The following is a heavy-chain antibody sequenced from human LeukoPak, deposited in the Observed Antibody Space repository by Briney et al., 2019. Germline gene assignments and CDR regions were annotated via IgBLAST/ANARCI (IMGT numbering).Heavy chain of an antibody. D-gene: IGHD5-24*01. CDR3: ARDAEMATLGY. CDR2: ISGYNGDT. CDR1: GYTFTDYG. J-gene: IGHJ4*02. Sequence: ASVKVSCKTSGYTFTDYGITWVRQAPGQGLEWMGWISGYNGDTNYARKLQGRVTMTTDTSTSTAYLQLRSLRSDDTAVYYCARDAEMATLGYWGQGTLVTVSS. V-gene: IGHV1-18*01.